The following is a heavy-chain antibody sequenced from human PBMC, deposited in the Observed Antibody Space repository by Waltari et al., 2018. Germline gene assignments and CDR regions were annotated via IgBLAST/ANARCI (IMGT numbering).Heavy chain of an antibody. Sequence: QVQLVQSGAEVKKPGASVKVSCKASGYTFTSYAMHWVRQAPGQRPEWMGWINAGNGNTKYSHKCQDRVISTKDTSASTAYMERSSLRSEDTAVYYCARDPRGTGAFDIWGQGTMVTVSS. J-gene: IGHJ3*02. CDR1: GYTFTSYA. CDR3: ARDPRGTGAFDI. CDR2: INAGNGNT. D-gene: IGHD2-8*02. V-gene: IGHV1-3*01.